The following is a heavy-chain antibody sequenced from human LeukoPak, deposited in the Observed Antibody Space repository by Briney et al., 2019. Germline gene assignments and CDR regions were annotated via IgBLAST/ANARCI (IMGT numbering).Heavy chain of an antibody. D-gene: IGHD4-17*01. J-gene: IGHJ4*02. CDR1: GYTFTSYC. CDR3: ARTSRTTGDFDY. CDR2: INPSGGST. V-gene: IGHV1-46*01. Sequence: ASVKVSCKASGYTFTSYCMHWVRQAPGQGLEWMGIINPSGGSTSYAQKFQGRVTMTRDTSTSTVYMELSSLRSEDTAVYYCARTSRTTGDFDYWGQGTLVTVSS.